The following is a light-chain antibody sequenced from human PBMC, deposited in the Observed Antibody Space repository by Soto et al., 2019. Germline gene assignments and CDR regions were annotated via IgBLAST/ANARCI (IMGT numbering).Light chain of an antibody. CDR1: QSVSSN. J-gene: IGKJ5*01. V-gene: IGKV3-15*01. CDR2: GAS. CDR3: QQDNNLPPIP. Sequence: ENVLKLSPATLSWYTEERATLSCSASQSVSSNLAWYQQKPGQAPRLLIYGASTRATGIPARFSGSGSGTEFTLTISSLQSEDFAVYYCQQDNNLPPIPFAQGALLAIK.